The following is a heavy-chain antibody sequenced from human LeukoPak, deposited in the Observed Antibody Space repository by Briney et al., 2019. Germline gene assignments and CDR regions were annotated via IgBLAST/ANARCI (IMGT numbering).Heavy chain of an antibody. Sequence: ASVKVSCKASGYTFTGYYMHWVRHAPGQGLEWMGWINPNSGGTNYAQKFQGRVTMTRDTSISTAYMELSRLRSDDTAVYYCAGVASSGWYGDYWGQGTLVAVSS. CDR1: GYTFTGYY. CDR3: AGVASSGWYGDY. D-gene: IGHD6-19*01. CDR2: INPNSGGT. V-gene: IGHV1-2*02. J-gene: IGHJ4*02.